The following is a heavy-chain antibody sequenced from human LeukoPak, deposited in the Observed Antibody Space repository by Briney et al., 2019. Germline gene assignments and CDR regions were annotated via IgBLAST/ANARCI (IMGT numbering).Heavy chain of an antibody. V-gene: IGHV3-15*07. CDR1: GFTFTNAW. CDR2: IKSNSEGGTA. Sequence: PGGSLRLSCAASGFTFTNAWMNWVRQAPGKGLEWVGRIKSNSEGGTADYAAPVEGRFTISRHDSESTMYLQMNSLKTVDTAVYYCTTDRDALRYWGQGTPVTVSS. J-gene: IGHJ4*02. CDR3: TTDRDALRY. D-gene: IGHD2-21*02.